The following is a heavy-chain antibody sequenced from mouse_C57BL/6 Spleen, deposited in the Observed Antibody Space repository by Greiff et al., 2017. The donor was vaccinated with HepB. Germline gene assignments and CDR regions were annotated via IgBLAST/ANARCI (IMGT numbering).Heavy chain of an antibody. CDR1: GYTFTDYE. Sequence: VQLQQSGAELVRPGASVTLSCKASGYTFTDYEMHWVKQTPVHGLEWIGAIDPETGGTAYNQKFKGKAILTADKSSSTAYMELRSLTSEDSAVYYCTRAPYYGSSYPAYWGQGTLVTVSA. CDR2: IDPETGGT. D-gene: IGHD1-1*01. J-gene: IGHJ3*01. V-gene: IGHV1-15*01. CDR3: TRAPYYGSSYPAY.